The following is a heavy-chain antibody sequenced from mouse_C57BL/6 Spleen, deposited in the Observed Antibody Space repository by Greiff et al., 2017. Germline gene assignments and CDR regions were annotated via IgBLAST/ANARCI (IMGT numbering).Heavy chain of an antibody. J-gene: IGHJ3*01. D-gene: IGHD2-3*01. CDR3: ARDQDGYLFAY. CDR1: GFTFSNYA. V-gene: IGHV5-4*01. Sequence: EVKLVESGGGLVKPGGSLKLSCEASGFTFSNYAMSWVRQTPDTRLEWVATISAGGSYTYYPDNVKGRFTISRDNAKNNQYLQMSHLKSEDSAMYYCARDQDGYLFAYWGQGTLVTVSA. CDR2: ISAGGSYT.